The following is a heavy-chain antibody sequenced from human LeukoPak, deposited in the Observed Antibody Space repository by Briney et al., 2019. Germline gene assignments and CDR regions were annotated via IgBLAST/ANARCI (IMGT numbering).Heavy chain of an antibody. V-gene: IGHV4-39*02. D-gene: IGHD1-26*01. CDR3: ARPLVGATFTRPDAFVI. J-gene: IGHJ3*02. CDR1: GGSISSTSYY. CDR2: IYYTGST. Sequence: SETLSLTCTVSGGSISSTSYYWGWIRQPPGKGLEWIGSIYYTGSTYYNPSLKSRVTISVDTSKNHFSLNLNSVTAADTAVYYCARPLVGATFTRPDAFVIWGQGTMVTVSS.